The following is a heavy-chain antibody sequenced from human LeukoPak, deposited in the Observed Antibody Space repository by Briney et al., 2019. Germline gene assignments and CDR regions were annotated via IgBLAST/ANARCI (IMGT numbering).Heavy chain of an antibody. CDR3: TRDRLLDSSGTGM. CDR1: GFTFSSDV. J-gene: IGHJ4*02. CDR2: ISSGSSYI. Sequence: GALRLSCAASGFTFSSDVMAWVRQAPGKGLEWVSSISSGSSYIRYAESVKGRFTISRENAKSSLYLQMNSLRVEDTAVYYCTRDRLLDSSGTGMWGQGPRHTVSS. V-gene: IGHV3-21*01. D-gene: IGHD3-10*01.